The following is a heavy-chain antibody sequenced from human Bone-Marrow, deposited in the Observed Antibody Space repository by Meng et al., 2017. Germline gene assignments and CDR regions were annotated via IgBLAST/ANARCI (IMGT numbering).Heavy chain of an antibody. Sequence: GESLKISCAASGFTVSSNYMSWVRQAPGKGLEWVSVIYSGGSTYYADSVKGRFTISRDNSKNTLYLQMNSLRAEDTAVYYCARDLVSGYGDYVAGWFDPWGQGTLVTVSS. V-gene: IGHV3-53*01. CDR1: GFTVSSNY. J-gene: IGHJ5*02. CDR2: IYSGGST. D-gene: IGHD4-17*01. CDR3: ARDLVSGYGDYVAGWFDP.